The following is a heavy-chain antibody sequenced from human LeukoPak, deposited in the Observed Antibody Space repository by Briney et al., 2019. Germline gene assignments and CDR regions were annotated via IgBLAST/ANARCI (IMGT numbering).Heavy chain of an antibody. V-gene: IGHV3-53*01. J-gene: IGHJ4*02. CDR1: GFTVSSNY. CDR3: VRRAGGYSHPYDY. Sequence: GRSLRLSCAVAGFTVSSNYMSSVRQAPGKGLEWVSLIYSGGGTYYADSVRGRFTISRADSKNTLYLQMNSLRDEGEVVYYCVRRAGGYSHPYDYWGQGTLVTVSS. CDR2: IYSGGGT. D-gene: IGHD4-23*01.